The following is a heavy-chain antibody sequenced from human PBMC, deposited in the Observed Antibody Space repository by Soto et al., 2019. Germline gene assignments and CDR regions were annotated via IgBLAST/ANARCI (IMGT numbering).Heavy chain of an antibody. CDR1: GGSISSGGYY. CDR2: IYYSGST. V-gene: IGHV4-31*03. J-gene: IGHJ5*02. D-gene: IGHD1-1*01. Sequence: PSETLSLTCTVSGGSISSGGYYWSWIRQHPGKGLEWIGYIYYSGSTYYNPSLKSRVTISVDTSKNQFSLKLSSVTAADTAVYYCARRPMTTGTTSGAYNWFDPWCQGTLVTVSS. CDR3: ARRPMTTGTTSGAYNWFDP.